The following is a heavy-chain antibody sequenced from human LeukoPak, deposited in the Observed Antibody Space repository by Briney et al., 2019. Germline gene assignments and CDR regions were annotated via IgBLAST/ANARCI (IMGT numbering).Heavy chain of an antibody. CDR3: ARDREMGENDY. Sequence: GGSLRLSCAASGFTFSSYEMNWVRQAPGKGLEWISYISGSGTVTHYADSVEGRFTISRDNTKNSLYLQMNSLRGEDTAVYYCARDREMGENDYWGQGTLVTVSS. CDR2: ISGSGTVT. D-gene: IGHD3-16*01. J-gene: IGHJ4*02. CDR1: GFTFSSYE. V-gene: IGHV3-48*03.